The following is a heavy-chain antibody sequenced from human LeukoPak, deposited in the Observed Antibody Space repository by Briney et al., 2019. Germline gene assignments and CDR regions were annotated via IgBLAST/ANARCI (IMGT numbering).Heavy chain of an antibody. Sequence: SETLSLTCTVSGGSISSYYWSWIRQPPGKGLEWIGYIYYSGSTNYNPSLMSRVTISVDTSKNQFSLKLSSVTAADTAVYYCARGWRRYAFDIWGQGTMVTVSS. V-gene: IGHV4-59*01. CDR1: GGSISSYY. CDR3: ARGWRRYAFDI. D-gene: IGHD2-15*01. CDR2: IYYSGST. J-gene: IGHJ3*02.